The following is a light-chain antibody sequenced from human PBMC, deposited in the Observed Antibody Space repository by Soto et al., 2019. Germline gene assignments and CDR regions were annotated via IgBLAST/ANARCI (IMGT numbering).Light chain of an antibody. CDR2: DAS. V-gene: IGKV3-15*01. Sequence: VVMTHSPSTLSVSLWYRSTIYFSSSESVSRNLAWYQQKPGQAPRLLIYDASTRATGIPDRFSGGGSGTEFTLTISSLQSEDFVVYYCQQYNSWPPITFGQGTRLE. CDR3: QQYNSWPPIT. CDR1: ESVSRN. J-gene: IGKJ5*01.